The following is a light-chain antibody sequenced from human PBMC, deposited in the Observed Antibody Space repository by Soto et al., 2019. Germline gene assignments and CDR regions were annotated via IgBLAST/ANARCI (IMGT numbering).Light chain of an antibody. CDR1: SRDVGGYKY. Sequence: SALAQPAAVSGTPGQTTIISCTGNSRDVGGYKYVSWYQQHPGKAPKFRIYEVDNRASGGSDRFCGSKSGNTASLTIPRLQAEDEPDYFCSSYTSSNTLAFRTGTKVTVL. V-gene: IGLV2-14*01. CDR2: EVD. CDR3: SSYTSSNTLA. J-gene: IGLJ1*01.